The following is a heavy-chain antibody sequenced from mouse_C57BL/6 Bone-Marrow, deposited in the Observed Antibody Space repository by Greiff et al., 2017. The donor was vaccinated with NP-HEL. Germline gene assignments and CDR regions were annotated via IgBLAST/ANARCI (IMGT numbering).Heavy chain of an antibody. Sequence: QVHVKQSGAELARPGASVKLSCKASGYTFTSYGISWVKQRTGQGLEWIGEIYPRSGNTYYNEKFKGKATLTADKSSSTAYMELRSLTSEDSAVYFWARSNWEGAMDYWGQGTAVTVSS. CDR1: GYTFTSYG. J-gene: IGHJ4*01. D-gene: IGHD4-1*01. CDR2: IYPRSGNT. CDR3: ARSNWEGAMDY. V-gene: IGHV1-81*01.